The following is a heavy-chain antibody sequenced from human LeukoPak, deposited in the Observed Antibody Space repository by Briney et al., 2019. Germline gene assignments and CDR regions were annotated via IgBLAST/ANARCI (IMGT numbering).Heavy chain of an antibody. CDR2: IYSGGYT. CDR3: ASKGGNDCEYFFDY. D-gene: IGHD1-1*01. Sequence: PGGSLRLSCAASGFTVSSNYMSWVRQAPGKGLEWVSVIYSGGYTDYADSVKGRFTISRDNSKNTLYLQMNSLRAEDTAVYYCASKGGNDCEYFFDYWGQGTLVTVSS. V-gene: IGHV3-53*01. J-gene: IGHJ4*02. CDR1: GFTVSSNY.